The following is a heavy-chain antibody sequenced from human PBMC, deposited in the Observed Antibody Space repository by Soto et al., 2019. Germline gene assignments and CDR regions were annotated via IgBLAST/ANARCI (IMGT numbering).Heavy chain of an antibody. D-gene: IGHD3-9*01. V-gene: IGHV4-39*01. Sequence: QLQLQESGPGLVKSSETLSLTCTVSGDSISSSVYWWGWIRQPPGKGLEWIGNIYYSGSTHYNPSLKSRVTISVDTSKNQFSLRLSSVTAADTAVYYCARSAYDILTPYYFDYWGQGTLVTVSS. J-gene: IGHJ4*02. CDR1: GDSISSSVYW. CDR3: ARSAYDILTPYYFDY. CDR2: IYYSGST.